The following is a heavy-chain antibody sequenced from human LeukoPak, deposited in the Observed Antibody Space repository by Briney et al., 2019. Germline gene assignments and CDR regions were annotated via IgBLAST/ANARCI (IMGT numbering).Heavy chain of an antibody. CDR1: GGTFSSYA. J-gene: IGHJ5*02. CDR2: IIPIFGTA. V-gene: IGHV1-69*13. Sequence: SVKVSCKASGGTFSSYAISWVRQAPGQGLEWMGGIIPIFGTANYAQKFQGRVTITADESTSTAYMELSSLRSEDTAVSYCARGTYSNYEGWFDPWGQGTLVTVSS. CDR3: ARGTYSNYEGWFDP. D-gene: IGHD4-11*01.